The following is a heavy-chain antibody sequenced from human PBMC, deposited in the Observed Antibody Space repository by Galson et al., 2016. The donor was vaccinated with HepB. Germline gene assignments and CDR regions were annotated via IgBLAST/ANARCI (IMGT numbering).Heavy chain of an antibody. CDR2: INGVNGNT. V-gene: IGHV1-3*01. CDR1: GYSFSRSA. Sequence: SVKVSCKASGYSFSRSAIHWVRQAPGQRLEWMGWINGVNGNTKYSQKFQGRVTISKDASATTAYMELSSLTSEDTAVYYCARDEVYYYGMDVWGQGTTVTVSS. J-gene: IGHJ6*02. CDR3: ARDEVYYYGMDV.